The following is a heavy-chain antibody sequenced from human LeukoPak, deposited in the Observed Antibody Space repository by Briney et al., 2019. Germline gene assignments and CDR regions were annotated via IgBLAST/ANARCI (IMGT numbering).Heavy chain of an antibody. V-gene: IGHV4-59*12. CDR3: AGGVQDTAMVYFDY. CDR1: GGSITSYY. CDR2: IYYSGST. Sequence: PSETLSLTCTVSGGSITSYYWSWIRQPPGKGLEWIGSIYYSGSTNYSPSLKSRVTISVDTSKNQFSLKLSSVTAADTAVYYCAGGVQDTAMVYFDYWGQGTLVTVSS. J-gene: IGHJ4*02. D-gene: IGHD5-18*01.